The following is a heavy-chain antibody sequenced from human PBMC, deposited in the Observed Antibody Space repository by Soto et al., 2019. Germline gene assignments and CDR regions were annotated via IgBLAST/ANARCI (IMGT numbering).Heavy chain of an antibody. D-gene: IGHD5-18*01. CDR1: GDSISSYY. Sequence: QVQLKESGPGLVKPSETLSLTCTVSGDSISSYYWSWIRQPAGKGLEWIGRMEISGSTNYNPSLKSRVTMSVDTSENHFSLKVTSVTAADTAVYYCARVQSSYGYWLDPWGQGTLVIVSS. CDR3: ARVQSSYGYWLDP. J-gene: IGHJ5*02. V-gene: IGHV4-4*07. CDR2: MEISGST.